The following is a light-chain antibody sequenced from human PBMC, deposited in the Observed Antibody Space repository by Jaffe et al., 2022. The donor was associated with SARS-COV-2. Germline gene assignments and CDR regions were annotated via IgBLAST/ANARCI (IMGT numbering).Light chain of an antibody. J-gene: IGKJ4*01. Sequence: DIQMTQSPSSLSASVGDRVTITCQASQDISNYLNWFQQKPGKAPKVLIYDASSLETGVPSRFSGSGSATHFSFTISSLQPEDFATYYCQQYDTLPPTFGGGTKVEIK. CDR3: QQYDTLPPT. CDR1: QDISNY. V-gene: IGKV1-33*01. CDR2: DAS.